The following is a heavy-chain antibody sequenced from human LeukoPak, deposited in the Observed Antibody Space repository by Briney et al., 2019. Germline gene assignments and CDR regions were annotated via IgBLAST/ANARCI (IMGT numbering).Heavy chain of an antibody. CDR1: GVAFSSYA. V-gene: IGHV3-23*01. J-gene: IGHJ4*02. CDR3: AKDHSSGWPDYFDY. CDR2: IGGSGGST. Sequence: GGSLRRSCAASGVAFSSYARNWVRQAPGKGLQWVSAIGGSGGSTYYADSVKGRFTISRDNSKNTLYLQMNSLRAEDTAVYYCAKDHSSGWPDYFDYWGQGTLVTVSS. D-gene: IGHD6-19*01.